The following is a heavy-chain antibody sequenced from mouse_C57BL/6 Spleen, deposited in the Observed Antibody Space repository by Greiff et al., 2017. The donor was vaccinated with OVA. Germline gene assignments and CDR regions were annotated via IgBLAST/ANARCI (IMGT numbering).Heavy chain of an antibody. CDR2: IDPSDSYT. CDR1: GYTFTSYW. Sequence: QVQLQQPGAELVMPGASVKLSCKASGYTFTSYWMHWVKQRPGQGLEWIGEIDPSDSYTNYNQKFKGKSTLTVDKSSSTAYMQLSSLTSEDSAVYYCARRYGSVYYCDYWGQGTTLTVSS. D-gene: IGHD1-1*01. CDR3: ARRYGSVYYCDY. V-gene: IGHV1-69*01. J-gene: IGHJ2*01.